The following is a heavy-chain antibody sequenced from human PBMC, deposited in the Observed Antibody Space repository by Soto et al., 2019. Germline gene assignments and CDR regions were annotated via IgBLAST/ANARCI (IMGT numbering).Heavy chain of an antibody. CDR1: GFTFSNAW. CDR3: TTAPYCRGGSCYPIYYYYGMDV. D-gene: IGHD2-15*01. CDR2: IKSKTDGGTT. V-gene: IGHV3-15*01. J-gene: IGHJ6*02. Sequence: GGSLRLSCAASGFTFSNAWMSWVRQAPGKGLEWVGRIKSKTDGGTTDYAAPVKGRFTISRDDSKNTLYLQMNSLKTEDTAVYYCTTAPYCRGGSCYPIYYYYGMDVWGQGTTVTVSS.